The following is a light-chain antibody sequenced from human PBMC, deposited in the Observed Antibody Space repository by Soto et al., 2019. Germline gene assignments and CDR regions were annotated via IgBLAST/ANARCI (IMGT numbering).Light chain of an antibody. CDR3: QQYGRSSLT. Sequence: EDGLSESPGTLSLSPGERATLSCRASQSVTSTDLAWYQQKPGQAPRLLIYGASSRATGIPDRFSGSGSGTDFILTISRLEPEDFAVYYCQQYGRSSLTFGSGTKVDI. V-gene: IGKV3-20*01. J-gene: IGKJ4*01. CDR1: QSVTSTD. CDR2: GAS.